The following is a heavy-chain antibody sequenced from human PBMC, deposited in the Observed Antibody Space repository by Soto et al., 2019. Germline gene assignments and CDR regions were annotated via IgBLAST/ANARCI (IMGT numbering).Heavy chain of an antibody. CDR3: ATEASHEYFDQ. Sequence: GASVKVSCKASGDTFGTYPVSWVRQAPGQGLEWMGGIIPMLDIVHFAQTFEGRVTITADEFSNTVYMELSSLRSDDTAVYYCATEASHEYFDQWGQGTLVTAPQ. V-gene: IGHV1-69*10. CDR2: IIPMLDIV. CDR1: GDTFGTYP. J-gene: IGHJ4*02.